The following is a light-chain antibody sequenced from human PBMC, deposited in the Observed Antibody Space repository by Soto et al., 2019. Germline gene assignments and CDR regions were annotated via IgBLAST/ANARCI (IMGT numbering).Light chain of an antibody. V-gene: IGKV1-9*01. CDR3: QQLNTYPIT. CDR2: GAS. Sequence: IQLTQSPSSLSASVGDRVTITCRASQGISSYLAWYQQKPGKAPKLLIYGASTLEGGVPFRFSSSGSGTDFILTISSLQPEDFATYYCQQLNTYPITFGQGTRLEIK. CDR1: QGISSY. J-gene: IGKJ5*01.